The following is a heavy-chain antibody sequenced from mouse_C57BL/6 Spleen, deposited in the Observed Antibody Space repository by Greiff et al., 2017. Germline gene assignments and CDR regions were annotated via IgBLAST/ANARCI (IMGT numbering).Heavy chain of an antibody. J-gene: IGHJ3*01. Sequence: QVQLQQSGPELVKPGASVKISCKASGYAFSSSWMNWVKQRPGKGLEWIGRIYPGDGDTNYNGKFKGKATLTADKSSSTAYMQLSSLTSEDSAVYFCVRSVYPPERFAYWGQGTLVTVSA. D-gene: IGHD2-3*01. CDR3: VRSVYPPERFAY. CDR1: GYAFSSSW. V-gene: IGHV1-82*01. CDR2: IYPGDGDT.